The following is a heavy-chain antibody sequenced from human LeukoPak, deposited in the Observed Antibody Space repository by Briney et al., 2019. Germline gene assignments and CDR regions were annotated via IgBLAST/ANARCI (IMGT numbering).Heavy chain of an antibody. D-gene: IGHD6-19*01. CDR2: IDAGGGDT. CDR1: GFNFSSYA. CDR3: GRPTKSWLVRGDGVDV. V-gene: IGHV3-23*01. J-gene: IGHJ6*02. Sequence: PGGSLRLSCAASGFNFSSYAMTWGRQAPGKGLQWVASIDAGGGDTYHSDSVKGRFTISRDNSMNTLYLQMNSLRADDTAVYYCGRPTKSWLVRGDGVDVWGQGTTVTVSS.